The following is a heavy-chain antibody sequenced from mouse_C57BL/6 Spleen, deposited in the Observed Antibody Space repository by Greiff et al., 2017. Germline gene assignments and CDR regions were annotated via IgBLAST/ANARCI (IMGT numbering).Heavy chain of an antibody. D-gene: IGHD1-1*01. CDR3: ARGGYYGSSLYSMDD. V-gene: IGHV14-3*01. Sequence: EVQLQESVAELVRPGASVKLSCTASGFNIKNTYMHWVKQRPEQGLEWIGRIDPANGSTKYAPKFQGKATITADTSSNTAYLQLSSLTSEDTAIYYCARGGYYGSSLYSMDDWGQGTSVTVSS. J-gene: IGHJ4*01. CDR1: GFNIKNTY. CDR2: IDPANGST.